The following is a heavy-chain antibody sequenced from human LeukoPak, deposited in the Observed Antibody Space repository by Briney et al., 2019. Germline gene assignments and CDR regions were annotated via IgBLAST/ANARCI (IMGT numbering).Heavy chain of an antibody. J-gene: IGHJ4*02. D-gene: IGHD3-22*01. CDR3: ARAGHRRYYYDNGYVY. V-gene: IGHV1-18*04. CDR1: GYTFTGYY. CDR2: ISAYNGNT. Sequence: ASVKVSCKASGYTFTGYYMHWVRQAPGQGLEWMGWISAYNGNTNYAQKLQGRVTMTTDTSTSTAYMELRSLRSDDTAVYYCARAGHRRYYYDNGYVYWGQGTLVTVSS.